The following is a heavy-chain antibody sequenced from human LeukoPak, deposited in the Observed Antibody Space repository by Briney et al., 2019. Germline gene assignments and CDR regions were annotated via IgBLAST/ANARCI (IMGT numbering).Heavy chain of an antibody. Sequence: GGSLRLSCAASGFTFSSYAMSWVRQAPGKGLEWVSAISGSGGSTYYADSVKGRFTISRDNSKNTLYLQMNSLRAEDTAVYYCAKDEDIVVVPAAIPGGYWGQGTLVTVSS. CDR2: ISGSGGST. CDR1: GFTFSSYA. J-gene: IGHJ4*02. D-gene: IGHD2-2*01. CDR3: AKDEDIVVVPAAIPGGY. V-gene: IGHV3-23*01.